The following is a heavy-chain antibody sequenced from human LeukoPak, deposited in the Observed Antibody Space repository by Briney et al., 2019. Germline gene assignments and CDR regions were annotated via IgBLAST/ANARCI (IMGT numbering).Heavy chain of an antibody. CDR2: IYSDGTT. J-gene: IGHJ4*02. CDR3: ASYSDYDY. D-gene: IGHD5-12*01. CDR1: GFTVSSHY. V-gene: IGHV3-66*02. Sequence: GGSLRLSCAASGFTVSSHYMSWARQAPGKGLEWVSCIYSDGTTRYAESVKGRFTISRDNSKNTLFLQMNSLREEDTAVYYCASYSDYDYWGQGTLVTVSS.